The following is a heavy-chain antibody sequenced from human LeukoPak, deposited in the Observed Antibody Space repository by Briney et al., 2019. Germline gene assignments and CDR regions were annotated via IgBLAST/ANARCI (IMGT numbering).Heavy chain of an antibody. D-gene: IGHD4-23*01. CDR2: IYYSGGT. V-gene: IGHV4-59*12. CDR1: GGSISSYY. CDR3: ARVMTTVVTIYYYYGMDV. J-gene: IGHJ6*02. Sequence: SETLSLTCTVSGGSISSYYWSWIRQPPGKGLEWIGYIYYSGGTNYNPSLKSRVTISVDTSKNQFSLKLSSVTAADTAVYYCARVMTTVVTIYYYYGMDVWGQGTTVTVSS.